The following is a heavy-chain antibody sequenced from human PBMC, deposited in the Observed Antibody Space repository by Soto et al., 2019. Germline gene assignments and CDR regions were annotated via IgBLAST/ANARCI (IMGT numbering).Heavy chain of an antibody. D-gene: IGHD3-10*01. CDR3: AGTEYSYSYYTMNV. CDR1: GDSFKNYY. CDR2: IYSSGST. V-gene: IGHV4-4*07. Sequence: SETLSLTCTVSGDSFKNYYWSWIRQPAGKGLEWIGRIYSSGSTNYNPSLKSRVTMSVDTPRKQFSLKLSSATAADAAVYYCAGTEYSYSYYTMNVWGQGATVTVSS. J-gene: IGHJ6*02.